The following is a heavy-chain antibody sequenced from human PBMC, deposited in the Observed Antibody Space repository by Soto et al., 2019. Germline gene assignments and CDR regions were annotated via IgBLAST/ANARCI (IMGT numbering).Heavy chain of an antibody. J-gene: IGHJ5*02. CDR3: AREQSWHDLVWWFDA. V-gene: IGHV1-46*03. Sequence: ASVKVSCKAIGYSFTSHYMHCVRQAPGRGLEWMGTIYPGGVNIAYALKFKGNVTMTKDTSTNTVYLELHSLTFEDTAVYYCAREQSWHDLVWWFDAWGQGTWVTV. CDR2: IYPGGVNI. D-gene: IGHD1-1*01. CDR1: GYSFTSHY.